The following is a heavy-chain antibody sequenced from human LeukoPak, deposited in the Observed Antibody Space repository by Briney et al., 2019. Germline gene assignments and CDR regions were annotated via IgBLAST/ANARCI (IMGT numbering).Heavy chain of an antibody. D-gene: IGHD4-17*01. CDR3: ARGGDYGDYEDYYYYMDV. J-gene: IGHJ6*03. V-gene: IGHV4-34*01. CDR1: GGSFSGYY. CDR2: INHSGST. Sequence: PSETLSLTCAVYGGSFSGYYWSWIRQPPGKGLEWVGEINHSGSTNYNPSLKSRVTISVDMSKNQLSLKLSSVTAADTAVYYCARGGDYGDYEDYYYYMDVWGKGTTVTVSS.